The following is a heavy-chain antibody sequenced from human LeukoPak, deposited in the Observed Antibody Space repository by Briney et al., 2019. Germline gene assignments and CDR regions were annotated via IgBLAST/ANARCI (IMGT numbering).Heavy chain of an antibody. D-gene: IGHD2-15*01. J-gene: IGHJ4*02. CDR3: TTLGYCSGGSCNGY. V-gene: IGHV3-15*01. CDR1: GFTLSNAR. CDR2: VKIKSDGGVT. Sequence: GGSLRLSCVASGFTLSNARLSWGRQAPGKGLEWVGRVKIKSDGGVTEYAAPVKGRFTISRDDSKNTLYLQMNSLKTEDTAVYYCTTLGYCSGGSCNGYWGQGTLVTVSS.